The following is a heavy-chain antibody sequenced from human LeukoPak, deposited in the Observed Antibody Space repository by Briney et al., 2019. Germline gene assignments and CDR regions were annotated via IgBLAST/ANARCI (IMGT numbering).Heavy chain of an antibody. D-gene: IGHD4-23*01. Sequence: SETLSLTCTVSGGSISTYYWSWIRQPPGKGLQWIGYIYYSGSTNYNPSLQSRVTISVDTSKNQFSLKLSSVTAADTAVYYCARHDYGGNSAAFDIWGQGTMVTVSS. CDR2: IYYSGST. V-gene: IGHV4-59*08. CDR3: ARHDYGGNSAAFDI. J-gene: IGHJ3*02. CDR1: GGSISTYY.